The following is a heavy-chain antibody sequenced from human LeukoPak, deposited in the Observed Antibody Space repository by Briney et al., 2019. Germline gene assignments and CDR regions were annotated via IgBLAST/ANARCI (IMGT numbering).Heavy chain of an antibody. Sequence: SETLSLTCTVSGGSISSYYWSWIRQPAGKGLEWIGRIYTSGSTNYNPSLKSRVTMSVDTSKNQFSLKLSSVTAADTTVYYCARAYSSGWEGPYYYYYGMDVWGKGTTVTVPS. CDR3: ARAYSSGWEGPYYYYYGMDV. J-gene: IGHJ6*04. CDR2: IYTSGST. CDR1: GGSISSYY. V-gene: IGHV4-4*07. D-gene: IGHD6-19*01.